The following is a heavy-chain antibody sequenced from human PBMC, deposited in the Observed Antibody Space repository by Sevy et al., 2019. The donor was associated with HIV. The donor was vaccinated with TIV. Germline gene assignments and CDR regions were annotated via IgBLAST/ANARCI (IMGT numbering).Heavy chain of an antibody. J-gene: IGHJ4*02. D-gene: IGHD3-10*01. CDR3: ARSVYGSGTYLKDY. CDR2: INPNGGGT. V-gene: IGHV1-2*02. CDR1: GYYFTGYY. Sequence: ASLKVSCKASGYYFTGYYVHWVRQAPGQGLEWMGWINPNGGGTNIGQKFHGRVTMSRDTSITTAYMELTRLRSNDTGVYFCARSVYGSGTYLKDYWGQGTLVTVSS.